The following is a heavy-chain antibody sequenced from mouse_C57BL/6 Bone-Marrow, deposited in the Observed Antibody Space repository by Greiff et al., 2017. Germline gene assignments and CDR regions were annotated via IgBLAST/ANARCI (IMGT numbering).Heavy chain of an antibody. J-gene: IGHJ1*03. Sequence: EVQLQQSGAELVRPGASVKLSCTASGFNIKDAYMHWVKQRPEQGLEWIGWIDPENGDTEYASKFQGKATITADTSSNTAYLQLSSLTSEDTAVYYCTSNVDWYFDVWGTGTTVTVSS. CDR2: IDPENGDT. D-gene: IGHD2-1*01. CDR3: TSNVDWYFDV. V-gene: IGHV14-4*01. CDR1: GFNIKDAY.